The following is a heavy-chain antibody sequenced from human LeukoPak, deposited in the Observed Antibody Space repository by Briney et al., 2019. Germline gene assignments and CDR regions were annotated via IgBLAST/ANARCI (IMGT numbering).Heavy chain of an antibody. CDR3: ARAAVRRDGYNCGY. D-gene: IGHD5-12*01. CDR1: GFTFSSYS. CDR2: ISSSSSYI. V-gene: IGHV3-21*01. Sequence: GGSLRLSCAASGFTFSSYSMNWVRQAPGKGLEWVSSISSSSSYIYYADSVKGRFTISRDNAKNSLYLQMNSLRAEDTAVYYCARAAVRRDGYNCGYWGQGTLVTVSS. J-gene: IGHJ4*02.